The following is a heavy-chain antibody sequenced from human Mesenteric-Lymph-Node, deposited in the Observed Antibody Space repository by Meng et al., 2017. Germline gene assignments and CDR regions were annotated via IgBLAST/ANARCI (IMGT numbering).Heavy chain of an antibody. CDR3: AHRLRPYKTDWDVGYFDY. J-gene: IGHJ4*02. CDR2: IYWDDDK. V-gene: IGHV2-5*02. Sequence: SGPTLVQPTHTLTLTCTFSGFSLTARPGGVGWIRQPPGKALESLVLIYWDDDKRYNPSLKSRLTITKDTSKNQVVLTMTNMDPMDTATYYCAHRLRPYKTDWDVGYFDYWGQGALVTVSS. CDR1: GFSLTARPGG. D-gene: IGHD3-10*01.